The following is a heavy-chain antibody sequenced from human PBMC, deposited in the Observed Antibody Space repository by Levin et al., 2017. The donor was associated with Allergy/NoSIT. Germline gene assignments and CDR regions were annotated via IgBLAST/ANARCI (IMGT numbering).Heavy chain of an antibody. CDR2: IYSNGET. Sequence: SETLSLTCNVSGTSVIANYWNWIRQPAGKGLEWIGRIYSNGETKYSSSLQSRFTMSIDTSRNQFYLRLTSLTAADSALYYCAGRARGFDSWGQGILVTVSS. CDR3: AGRARGFDS. CDR1: GTSVIANY. D-gene: IGHD5-12*01. V-gene: IGHV4-4*07. J-gene: IGHJ5*01.